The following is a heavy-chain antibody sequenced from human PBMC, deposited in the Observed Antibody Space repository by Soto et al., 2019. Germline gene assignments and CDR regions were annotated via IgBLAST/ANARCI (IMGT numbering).Heavy chain of an antibody. CDR3: AKDFSSGYYYYYGMDV. CDR1: GFHFGTAL. CDR2: ISYDGSNK. V-gene: IGHV3-30*18. Sequence: GGSRRRCWTASGFHFGTALMIWVRQAPGKGLEWVAVISYDGSNKYYADSVKGRFTISRDNSKNTLYLQMNSLRAEDTAVYYCAKDFSSGYYYYYGMDVWGQGTTVTLSS. D-gene: IGHD3-22*01. J-gene: IGHJ6*02.